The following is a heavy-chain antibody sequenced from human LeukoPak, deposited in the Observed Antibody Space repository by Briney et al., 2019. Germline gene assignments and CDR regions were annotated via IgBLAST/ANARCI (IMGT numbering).Heavy chain of an antibody. Sequence: SETLSLTCSVSGDSISNYYWSWIRQPPGKGLEWVAYIYYSGSTNYNPSLKSRVTISVDTSKNQFSLELRSVTAADTAVYYCARHLSRGTDGYAFDYWGQGTLVTVSS. V-gene: IGHV4-59*08. CDR2: IYYSGST. CDR1: GDSISNYY. D-gene: IGHD5-24*01. J-gene: IGHJ4*02. CDR3: ARHLSRGTDGYAFDY.